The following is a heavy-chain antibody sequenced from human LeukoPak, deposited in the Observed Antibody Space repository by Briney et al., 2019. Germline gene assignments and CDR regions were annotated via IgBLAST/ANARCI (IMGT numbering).Heavy chain of an antibody. Sequence: ASVRVSCKASGYTFTSYGISWVRQAPGQGLEWMGWISAYNGNTNYAQKLQGRVTMTTDTSTSTAYMELRSLRSDDTAVYYCAREDCSSTSCPAGFDYWGQGTLVTVPS. CDR2: ISAYNGNT. CDR3: AREDCSSTSCPAGFDY. CDR1: GYTFTSYG. V-gene: IGHV1-18*01. D-gene: IGHD2-2*01. J-gene: IGHJ4*02.